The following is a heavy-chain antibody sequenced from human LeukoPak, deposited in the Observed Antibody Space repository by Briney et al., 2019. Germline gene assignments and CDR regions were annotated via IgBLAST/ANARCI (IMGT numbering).Heavy chain of an antibody. CDR2: IYTSGST. Sequence: PSETLSLTCTVSGGSISSGSYYWSWIRQPAGKGLEWIGRIYTSGSTNYNPSLKSRVTISVDTSKNQFSLKLSSVTAADTAVYYCARENSSGWYHPTFGFDYWGQGTLVTVSS. CDR3: ARENSSGWYHPTFGFDY. D-gene: IGHD6-19*01. V-gene: IGHV4-61*02. CDR1: GGSISSGSYY. J-gene: IGHJ4*02.